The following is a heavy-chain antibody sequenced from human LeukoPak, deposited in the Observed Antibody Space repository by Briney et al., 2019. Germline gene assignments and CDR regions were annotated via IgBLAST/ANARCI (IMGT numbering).Heavy chain of an antibody. CDR1: GGSISSGSYY. CDR2: VYTSGST. Sequence: SETLSLTCTVSGGSISSGSYYWSWIRQPAGKGLEWIGRVYTSGSTNYNPSLKSRLTISVDTSNNQFSLNLNSVTAADTAVYFCARGGEVGPYYYYMDVWGKGTTVTVSS. D-gene: IGHD3-10*01. J-gene: IGHJ6*03. CDR3: ARGGEVGPYYYYMDV. V-gene: IGHV4-61*02.